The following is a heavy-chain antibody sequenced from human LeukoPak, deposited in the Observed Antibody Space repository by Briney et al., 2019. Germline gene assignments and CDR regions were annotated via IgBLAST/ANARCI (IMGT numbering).Heavy chain of an antibody. J-gene: IGHJ5*02. CDR2: NNPSGGFT. V-gene: IGHV1-46*01. CDR1: GCTFTSYY. D-gene: IGHD1-26*01. Sequence: ASVKVFCKASGCTFTSYYMHWVRQAPGRGLEWMGINNPSGGFTSYAQKLQGRVTVTRDMSTSTVYMELSNLRSEDTAVYYCARDQSGEWELLSGWWFDPWGQGTLVTVSS. CDR3: ARDQSGEWELLSGWWFDP.